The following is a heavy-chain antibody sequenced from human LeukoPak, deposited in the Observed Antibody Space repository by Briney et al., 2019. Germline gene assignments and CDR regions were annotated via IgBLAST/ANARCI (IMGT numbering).Heavy chain of an antibody. CDR3: ANDGAYYDSSTDAFDI. V-gene: IGHV3-23*01. Sequence: GGSLRLSCAASGFTFSSYEMNWVRQAPGKGLEWVSAISGSGGSTYYADSVKGRFIIFRDNSKNTLYLQMNSLRAEDTAVYYCANDGAYYDSSTDAFDIWGQGTMVTVSS. D-gene: IGHD3-22*01. J-gene: IGHJ3*02. CDR1: GFTFSSYE. CDR2: ISGSGGST.